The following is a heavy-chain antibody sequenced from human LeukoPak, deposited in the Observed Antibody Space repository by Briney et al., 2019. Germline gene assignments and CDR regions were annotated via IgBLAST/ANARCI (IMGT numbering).Heavy chain of an antibody. J-gene: IGHJ3*02. Sequence: SQTLSLTCAISGDTVSSNSAAWYWIRQSPSRGLEWLGRAYYRSKWYNDYALSVKSRITINPDTSKNQFSLQLNSLTPEDTAVYYCARDPDPFSRLSVFDIWGQGTMVTVS. D-gene: IGHD3-16*02. CDR3: ARDPDPFSRLSVFDI. CDR2: AYYRSKWYN. CDR1: GDTVSSNSAA. V-gene: IGHV6-1*01.